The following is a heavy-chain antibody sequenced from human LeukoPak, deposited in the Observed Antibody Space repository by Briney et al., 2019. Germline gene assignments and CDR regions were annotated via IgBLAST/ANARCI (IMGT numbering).Heavy chain of an antibody. CDR3: ASRAAFCGDDCFRFDY. J-gene: IGHJ4*02. CDR2: IHYSGST. D-gene: IGHD2-21*02. Sequence: SETLSLTCTVSGGSISGYYWSWIRQPPGKGLQWIGYIHYSGSTRYNPSLENRVTISVDTSKNQFSLNLTSVTATDTAVYYCASRAAFCGDDCFRFDYWGQGTLVTVSS. V-gene: IGHV4-59*01. CDR1: GGSISGYY.